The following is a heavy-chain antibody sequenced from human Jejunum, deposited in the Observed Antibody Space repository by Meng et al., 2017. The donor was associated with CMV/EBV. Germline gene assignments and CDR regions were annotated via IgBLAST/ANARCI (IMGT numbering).Heavy chain of an antibody. CDR2: IRSSSSAL. CDR3: ARLLEAYCSSTSCSGYYGMDV. D-gene: IGHD2-2*01. Sequence: FSMNWVRPAPGKGLELVSYIRSSSSALYYADSVEGRFTISRDNAKNSLYLQMNSLSAEDTAVYYCARLLEAYCSSTSCSGYYGMDVWGQGTTVTVSS. CDR1: FS. J-gene: IGHJ6*02. V-gene: IGHV3-48*04.